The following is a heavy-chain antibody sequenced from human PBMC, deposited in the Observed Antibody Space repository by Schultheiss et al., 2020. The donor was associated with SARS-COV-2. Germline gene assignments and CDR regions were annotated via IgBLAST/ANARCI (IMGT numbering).Heavy chain of an antibody. J-gene: IGHJ4*02. Sequence: GGSLRLSCAASGFTFSNYAMTWVRQAPGKGLEWVSAISGSGGKTYYADSVTGRFTISRDNSKNTLYLQMNSLRAEDTAVFYCAKVLYTALVTPDYWGQGTLVTVSS. V-gene: IGHV3-23*01. CDR2: ISGSGGKT. D-gene: IGHD5-18*01. CDR3: AKVLYTALVTPDY. CDR1: GFTFSNYA.